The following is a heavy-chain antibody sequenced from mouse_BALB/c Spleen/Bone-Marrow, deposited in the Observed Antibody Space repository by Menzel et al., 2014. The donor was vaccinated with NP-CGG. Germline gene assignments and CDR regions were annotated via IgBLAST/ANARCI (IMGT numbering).Heavy chain of an antibody. CDR3: ASATTAAYYAMDY. CDR1: GFNIKDTY. Sequence: VQLKQSGAELVKPGASVKLSCTASGFNIKDTYMHWVKQRPEQGLEWIGRIDPANGSTKYDPKFQGKATITTDTSSNTAYPQVSSLTSEDSAVYYCASATTAAYYAMDYWGQGTSVTVSS. V-gene: IGHV14-3*02. D-gene: IGHD1-2*01. CDR2: IDPANGST. J-gene: IGHJ4*01.